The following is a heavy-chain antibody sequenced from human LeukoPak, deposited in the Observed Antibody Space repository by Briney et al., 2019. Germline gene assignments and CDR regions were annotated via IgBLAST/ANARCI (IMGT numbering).Heavy chain of an antibody. CDR2: MNPNSSNT. V-gene: IGHV1-8*03. CDR3: ARGGVGAIRFDY. D-gene: IGHD1-26*01. CDR1: GYTFTTYD. Sequence: GASVKVSCKASGYTFTTYDINWVRQATGQGLEWMGWMNPNSSNTGYAQKFQGRVTITRNTSISTAYMELSSLRSEDTAVYYCARGGVGAIRFDYWGQGTLVTVSS. J-gene: IGHJ4*02.